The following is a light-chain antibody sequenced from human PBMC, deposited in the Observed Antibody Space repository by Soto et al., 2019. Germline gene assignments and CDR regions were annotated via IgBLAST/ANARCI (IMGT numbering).Light chain of an antibody. CDR3: QQYHNWPQT. CDR1: QSVSSN. CDR2: GAS. J-gene: IGKJ1*01. V-gene: IGKV3-15*01. Sequence: EIVMTQSPATLSVSPGERATLSCRASQSVSSNLAWYQQKPGQAPRLLIYGASTRATCIPARFSASVSGTDYTLTIISLQSGDFAVYYCQQYHNWPQTFGQGTKVEI.